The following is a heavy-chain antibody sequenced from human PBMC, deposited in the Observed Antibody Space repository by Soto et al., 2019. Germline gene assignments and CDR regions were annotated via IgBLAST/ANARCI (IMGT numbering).Heavy chain of an antibody. CDR1: GGSISSGGYY. CDR2: IYYSGRT. D-gene: IGHD3-10*01. Sequence: QVQLQESGPGLVKPSQTLSLTCTVSGGSISSGGYYWSWIRQHPGKGLEWIGYIYYSGRTYYNPYLKSRVTISVDTSKNQFSLKLSSVTAADTAVYYCARAPHYYGVRNAFDVWGQGTMVTVSS. CDR3: ARAPHYYGVRNAFDV. J-gene: IGHJ3*01. V-gene: IGHV4-31*03.